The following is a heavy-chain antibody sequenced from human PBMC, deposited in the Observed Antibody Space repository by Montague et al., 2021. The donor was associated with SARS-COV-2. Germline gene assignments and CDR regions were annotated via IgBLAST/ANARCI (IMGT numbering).Heavy chain of an antibody. V-gene: IGHV4-59*01. CDR2: IYYSGTT. J-gene: IGHJ2*01. CDR1: GGHYF. CDR3: ARIVVVTYSHFDL. Sequence: SETLSLTCTVSGGHYFWSWIRQPPGKGLEWIGYIYYSGTTKYNPSLESRVTISLDTSKNQLSLRLSSVTAADTAVYYCARIVVVTYSHFDLWGHGTLVTVSS. D-gene: IGHD3-22*01.